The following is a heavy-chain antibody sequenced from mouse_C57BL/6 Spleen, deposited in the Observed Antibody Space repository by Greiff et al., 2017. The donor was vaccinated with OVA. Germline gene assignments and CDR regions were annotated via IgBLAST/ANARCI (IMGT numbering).Heavy chain of an antibody. Sequence: VQLQQSGAELVKPGASVKLSCKASGYTFTSYWMQWVKQRPGQGLEWIGEIDPSDSYTNYNQKFKGKATLTVDTSSSTAYMQLSSLTSEDSAVYYCASYYYGSSYVRAMDYWGQGTSVTVSS. CDR2: IDPSDSYT. J-gene: IGHJ4*01. D-gene: IGHD1-1*01. CDR3: ASYYYGSSYVRAMDY. V-gene: IGHV1-50*01. CDR1: GYTFTSYW.